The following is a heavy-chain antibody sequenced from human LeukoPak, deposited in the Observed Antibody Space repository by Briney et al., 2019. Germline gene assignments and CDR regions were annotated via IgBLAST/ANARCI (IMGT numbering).Heavy chain of an antibody. V-gene: IGHV3-33*06. Sequence: GGSLRLSCAASGFTFSSYGMHWVRQAPGKGLEWVAVIWYDGSNKYYADSVKGRFTISRDNSKNTLYLQMNSLRAEDTAVYYCAKSRHGDYLSRYAFDIWGQGTMVTVSS. CDR1: GFTFSSYG. D-gene: IGHD4-17*01. CDR3: AKSRHGDYLSRYAFDI. CDR2: IWYDGSNK. J-gene: IGHJ3*02.